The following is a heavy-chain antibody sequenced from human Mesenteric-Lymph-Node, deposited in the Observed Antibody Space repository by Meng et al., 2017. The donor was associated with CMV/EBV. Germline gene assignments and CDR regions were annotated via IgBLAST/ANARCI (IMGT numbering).Heavy chain of an antibody. D-gene: IGHD3-16*01. V-gene: IGHV3-30*02. J-gene: IGHJ3*02. CDR2: IRYDGSNK. CDR3: ARVWGRNGAFDI. Sequence: GESLKISCAASGFTFSSYGMHWVRQAPGKGLEWVAFIRYDGSNKYYADSVKGRFTISRDNSKNTLYLQMNSLRAEDTAVYYCARVWGRNGAFDIWGQGTMVTVSS. CDR1: GFTFSSYG.